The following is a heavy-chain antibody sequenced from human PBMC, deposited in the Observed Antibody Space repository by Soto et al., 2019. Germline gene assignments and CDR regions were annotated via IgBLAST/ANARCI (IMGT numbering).Heavy chain of an antibody. CDR1: GGSIGSYN. CDR2: VYYTGTT. CDR3: ARDMVLTGMFDF. D-gene: IGHD3-10*01. J-gene: IGHJ4*02. V-gene: IGHV4-59*01. Sequence: QVLLQESGPGQVKPSETLSLTCTVSGGSIGSYNWSWVRQPPGKGLEWIASVYYTGTTNYNPSLGSRVTISIDAPGNRFSMEINSVTAADTAIYYCARDMVLTGMFDFWGQGTLVTVSS.